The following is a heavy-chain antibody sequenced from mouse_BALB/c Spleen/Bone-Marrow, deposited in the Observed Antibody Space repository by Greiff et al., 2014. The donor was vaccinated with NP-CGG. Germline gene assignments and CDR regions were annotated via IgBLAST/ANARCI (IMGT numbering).Heavy chain of an antibody. CDR1: GYSFTGYT. V-gene: IGHV1-18*01. D-gene: IGHD2-1*01. CDR2: INPYNGGT. CDR3: ARSGLYYGNYLYAMDY. J-gene: IGHJ4*01. Sequence: EVQVVESGPELVKPGASVKISCKASGYSFTGYTMNWVKQSHGKNLEWIGLINPYNGGTSYNQRFKGKATLTVDKSSSTAYMEFLSLTSEDSAVYYCARSGLYYGNYLYAMDYWGQGTSVTVSS.